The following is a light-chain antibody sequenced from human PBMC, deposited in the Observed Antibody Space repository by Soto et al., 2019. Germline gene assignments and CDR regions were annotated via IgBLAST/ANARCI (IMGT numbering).Light chain of an antibody. V-gene: IGKV3-20*01. CDR2: GAS. J-gene: IGKJ5*01. Sequence: EIVLTQSPGTLSLSPGERATLSCRASQSVSSSYLAWYQQKPGQAPRLLIYGASSRATGIPDRFSGSGSATDLSLTISRLEPEDFAVYYCQQYGSSPPITFGQGTRLEI. CDR1: QSVSSSY. CDR3: QQYGSSPPIT.